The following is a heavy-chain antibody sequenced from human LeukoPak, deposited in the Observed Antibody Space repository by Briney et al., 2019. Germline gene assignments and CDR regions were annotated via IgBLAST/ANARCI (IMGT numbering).Heavy chain of an antibody. CDR3: ARDRSSCSGGSCTEVLDY. CDR1: GYSISSGYY. CDR2: IYHSGST. J-gene: IGHJ4*02. V-gene: IGHV4-38-2*02. Sequence: PSETLSLTCTVSGYSISSGYYWGWIRQPPGKGLEWIGSIYHSGSTYYNPSLKSRVTISVDTSKNRFSLKLSSVTAADTAVYYCARDRSSCSGGSCTEVLDYWGQGTLVTVSS. D-gene: IGHD2-15*01.